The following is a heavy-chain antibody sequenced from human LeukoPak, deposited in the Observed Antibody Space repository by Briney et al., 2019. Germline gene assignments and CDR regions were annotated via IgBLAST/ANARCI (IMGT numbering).Heavy chain of an antibody. D-gene: IGHD1-1*01. CDR2: IHRVGDT. Sequence: PGGSLRLSCKVSGFTLSSNYMSWVRQAPGKGLEWVSIIHRVGDTFYADSVKRLFSISRDNSNNVVHLQMNSLTVEDTAVYYCARQGTGLDYWGQGTLVTVSS. J-gene: IGHJ4*02. CDR3: ARQGTGLDY. V-gene: IGHV3-53*01. CDR1: GFTLSSNY.